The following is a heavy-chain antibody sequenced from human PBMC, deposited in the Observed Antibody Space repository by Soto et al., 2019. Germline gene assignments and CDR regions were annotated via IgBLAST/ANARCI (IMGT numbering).Heavy chain of an antibody. J-gene: IGHJ3*02. CDR1: GFTFSDYY. D-gene: IGHD6-19*01. CDR2: ISSSGSTI. V-gene: IGHV3-11*01. CDR3: ARLDSSGWSWGAFDI. Sequence: PGGSLRLSCAASGFTFSDYYMSWIRQAPGKGLEWVSYISSSGSTIYYADSVKVRFTISRDNAKNSLYLQMNSLRAGDTAVYYCARLDSSGWSWGAFDIWGQGTMVTVSS.